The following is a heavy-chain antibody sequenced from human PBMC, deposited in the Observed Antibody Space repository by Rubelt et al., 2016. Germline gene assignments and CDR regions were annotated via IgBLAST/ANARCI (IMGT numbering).Heavy chain of an antibody. J-gene: IGHJ2*01. CDR1: GFTFSSYS. CDR3: ASKGRGDYWYFDL. V-gene: IGHV3-48*02. D-gene: IGHD4-17*01. Sequence: EVQLVESGGGLVQPGGSLRLSCAASGFTFSSYSMNWVRQAPGKGLEWVSYISSSSSTIYYADSVKGRCNSSRDNAKNSLYLQMNSLRDEDTAVYYCASKGRGDYWYFDLWGRGTLVTVSS. CDR2: ISSSSSTI.